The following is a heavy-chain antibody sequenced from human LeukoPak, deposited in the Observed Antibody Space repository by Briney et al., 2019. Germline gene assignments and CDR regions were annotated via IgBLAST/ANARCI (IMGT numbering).Heavy chain of an antibody. CDR1: GASFRGDY. V-gene: IGHV4-34*01. CDR2: INHSGST. Sequence: ERLCLTLAVYGASFRGDYWSGVPEPPRKRLEWIGEINHSGSTNYNPSLKSRVTISVDTSNNQFSLKLSSVTAADTAVYYCARGRDYDFWSGPPYYYMDVWGKGTTVTVSS. D-gene: IGHD3-3*01. J-gene: IGHJ6*03. CDR3: ARGRDYDFWSGPPYYYMDV.